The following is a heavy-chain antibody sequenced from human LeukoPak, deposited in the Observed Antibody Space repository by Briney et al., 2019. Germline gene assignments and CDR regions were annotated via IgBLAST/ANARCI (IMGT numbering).Heavy chain of an antibody. Sequence: APVKVSCKASGYTFIGYNIHWVRQAPGQGLEYMGWINPNSGATNYAQNFQGRVTMTRDTSISTAYMELSSLISDDTAVYYCARDGSYRAFDYWGQGTLVTVSS. J-gene: IGHJ4*02. CDR2: INPNSGAT. D-gene: IGHD1-26*01. V-gene: IGHV1-2*02. CDR1: GYTFIGYN. CDR3: ARDGSYRAFDY.